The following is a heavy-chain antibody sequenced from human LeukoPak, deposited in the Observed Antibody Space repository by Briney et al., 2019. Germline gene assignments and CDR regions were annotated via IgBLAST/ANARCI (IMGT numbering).Heavy chain of an antibody. J-gene: IGHJ3*02. CDR3: ARKSASGYLSDAFDI. V-gene: IGHV4-59*01. D-gene: IGHD3-22*01. CDR2: IYYSGST. CDR1: GGSISSYY. Sequence: PSETLSLTCTVSGGSISSYYWSWIRQPPGKGLEWIGYIYYSGSTNYNPSLKSRVTISVDTSKNQFSLKLSSVTAADTAVYYCARKSASGYLSDAFDIWGQGTMVTVSS.